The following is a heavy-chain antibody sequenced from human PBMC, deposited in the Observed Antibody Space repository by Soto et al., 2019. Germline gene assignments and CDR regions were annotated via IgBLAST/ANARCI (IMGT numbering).Heavy chain of an antibody. D-gene: IGHD2-15*01. J-gene: IGHJ4*02. CDR3: AAGYCSGGSCPDDY. Sequence: QMQLVQSGPEVKKPGTSVKVSCKASGFTFTSSAVQWVRQARGQRLEWIGWIVVGSGNTNYAQKFQERVTITRDMSTSTAYMELSSLRSEDTAVYYCAAGYCSGGSCPDDYWGQGTLVTVSS. V-gene: IGHV1-58*01. CDR1: GFTFTSSA. CDR2: IVVGSGNT.